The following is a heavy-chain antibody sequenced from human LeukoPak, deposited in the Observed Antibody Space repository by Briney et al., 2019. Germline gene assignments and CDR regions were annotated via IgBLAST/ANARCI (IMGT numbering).Heavy chain of an antibody. CDR2: TYYKSKWNN. J-gene: IGHJ4*02. CDR3: AKGAATAGGAAFDY. Sequence: SQTLSLTCAISGDSVSSKSAWNWIRQSPSRGLEWLGRTYYKSKWNNNYAVSVKSRITINPDTSKNQFSLQLYSVTAEDTAVYYCAKGAATAGGAAFDYWGQGTLVTVSS. D-gene: IGHD2-21*02. V-gene: IGHV6-1*01. CDR1: GDSVSSKSA.